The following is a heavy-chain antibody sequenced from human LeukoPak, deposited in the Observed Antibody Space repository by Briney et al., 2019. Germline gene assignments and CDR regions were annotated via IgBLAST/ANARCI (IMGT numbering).Heavy chain of an antibody. Sequence: GASVRVSCKASGYTFTHHGISWVRQAPGQGLEWMGWISCYNGDTIYAQNVQGRVTMTTDASTRTAYIELRNLRSDDTAMYYCARDPSNSSGYHAHFDSWGQGTTVTVSS. CDR3: ARDPSNSSGYHAHFDS. J-gene: IGHJ4*03. CDR1: GYTFTHHG. CDR2: ISCYNGDT. D-gene: IGHD3-22*01. V-gene: IGHV1-18*01.